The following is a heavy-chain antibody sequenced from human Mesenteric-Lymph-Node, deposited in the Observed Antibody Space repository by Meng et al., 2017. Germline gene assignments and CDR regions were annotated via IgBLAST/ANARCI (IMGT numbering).Heavy chain of an antibody. CDR3: ARLDQALDY. CDR1: GGSVSSGSYY. V-gene: IGHV4-61*01. J-gene: IGHJ4*02. CDR2: IYYSGAT. Sequence: GHLQESGQGPVRPSGTLSLTCSVPGGSVSSGSYYWSWIRQPPGKGMEWIGYIYYSGATNYNPSLKSRVTISADTSKNQFSLNLKSMTAADTAVYYCARLDQALDYWGQGTLVTVSS. D-gene: IGHD3-9*01.